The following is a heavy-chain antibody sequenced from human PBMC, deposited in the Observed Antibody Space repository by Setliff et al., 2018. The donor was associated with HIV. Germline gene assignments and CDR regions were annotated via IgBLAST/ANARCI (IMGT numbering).Heavy chain of an antibody. CDR2: IDHRGST. CDR1: GGSFSGYY. CDR3: ARERPSYCGGDCYGSAFDI. Sequence: SETLSLTCAVYGGSFSGYYWSWIRQPPGKGLEWIGEIDHRGSTNYNPSLKSRVTISVDTSKNQFSLKLSSVTAADTAVYYCARERPSYCGGDCYGSAFDIWGQGTMVTVSS. D-gene: IGHD2-21*02. J-gene: IGHJ3*02. V-gene: IGHV4-34*01.